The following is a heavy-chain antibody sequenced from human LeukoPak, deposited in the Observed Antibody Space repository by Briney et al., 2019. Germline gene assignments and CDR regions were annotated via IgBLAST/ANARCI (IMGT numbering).Heavy chain of an antibody. CDR1: GYTFTSYA. V-gene: IGHV1-2*02. D-gene: IGHD6-13*01. J-gene: IGHJ4*02. CDR3: ARLRGEGIAAAGNEFDY. CDR2: INPNSGGT. Sequence: ASVKVSCKASGYTFTSYAMNWVRQAPGQGLEWMGWINPNSGGTNYAQKFQGRVTMTRDTSISTAYMELSRLRSDDTAVYYCARLRGEGIAAAGNEFDYWGQGTLVTVSS.